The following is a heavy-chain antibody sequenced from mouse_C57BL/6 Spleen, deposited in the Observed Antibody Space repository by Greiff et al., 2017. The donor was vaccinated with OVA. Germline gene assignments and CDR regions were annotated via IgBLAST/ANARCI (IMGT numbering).Heavy chain of an antibody. D-gene: IGHD2-4*01. V-gene: IGHV1-50*01. Sequence: QVQLQQPGAELVKPGASVKLSCKASGYTFTSYWMQWVKQRPGQGLEWIGEIDPSDSYTNYNQKFKGKATLTVDTSSSTAYMQLSSLTSEDSAVYYCARYYDYDGYYAMDYWGQGTSVTVSS. CDR3: ARYYDYDGYYAMDY. J-gene: IGHJ4*01. CDR2: IDPSDSYT. CDR1: GYTFTSYW.